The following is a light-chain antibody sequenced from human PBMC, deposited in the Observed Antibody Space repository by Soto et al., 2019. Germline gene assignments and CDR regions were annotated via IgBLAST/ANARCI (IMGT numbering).Light chain of an antibody. CDR1: QRLPSDY. CDR2: VAS. CDR3: QQSFTSPYT. Sequence: EILMTQSPATLSVSPGERATRSCSASQRLPSDYLAWYQQKPGQAPRLLIYVASSRATGIPDRFSGSGSGTDFTLSISRLEPEDFAVYYCQQSFTSPYTFGQGTRLEIK. J-gene: IGKJ5*01. V-gene: IGKV3-20*01.